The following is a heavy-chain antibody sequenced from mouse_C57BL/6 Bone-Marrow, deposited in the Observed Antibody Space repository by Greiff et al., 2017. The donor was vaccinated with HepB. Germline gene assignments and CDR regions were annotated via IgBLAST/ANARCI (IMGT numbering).Heavy chain of an antibody. CDR3: ARGLGRDY. CDR1: GYTFTSYW. CDR2: IDPSDSYT. D-gene: IGHD3-3*01. V-gene: IGHV1-50*01. Sequence: VQLQQPGAELVKPGASVKLSCKASGYTFTSYWMQWVKQRPGQGLEWIGEIDPSDSYTNYNQKFKGKATLTVDTSSSTAYMQLSSLTSEDSAVYYCARGLGRDYWGQGTTLTVSS. J-gene: IGHJ2*01.